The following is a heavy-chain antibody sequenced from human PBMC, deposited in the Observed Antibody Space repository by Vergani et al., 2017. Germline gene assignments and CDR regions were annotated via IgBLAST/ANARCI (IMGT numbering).Heavy chain of an antibody. V-gene: IGHV5-51*01. Sequence: EVQLVQSGAEVKKPGESLKISCKGSGYSFTSYWIGWVRQMPGKGLEWMGIIYPGDSDTRYSPSFQGQFTISADKAISPAYLQWSSLKASDTAMYYCARHAKRGCSSTSCYRDYYYYMDVWGKGTTVTVAS. J-gene: IGHJ6*03. CDR2: IYPGDSDT. D-gene: IGHD2-2*01. CDR3: ARHAKRGCSSTSCYRDYYYYMDV. CDR1: GYSFTSYW.